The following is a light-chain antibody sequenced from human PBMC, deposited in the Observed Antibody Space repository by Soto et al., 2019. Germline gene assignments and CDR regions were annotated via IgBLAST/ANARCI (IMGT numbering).Light chain of an antibody. CDR3: QQSYSTPFT. CDR2: AAS. J-gene: IGKJ3*01. Sequence: DIQMTQSPSSLSAFAGDRVTITCRASQRISSYLNWYQHKPGKAPKLLLYAASSLQRGVPSRFSGSGSGTDFSLTIISLQPEDFATYYCQQSYSTPFTFGPGTKVDI. V-gene: IGKV1-39*01. CDR1: QRISSY.